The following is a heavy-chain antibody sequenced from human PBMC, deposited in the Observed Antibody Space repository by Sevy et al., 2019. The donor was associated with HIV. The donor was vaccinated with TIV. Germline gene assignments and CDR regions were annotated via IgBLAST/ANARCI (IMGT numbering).Heavy chain of an antibody. CDR2: LSFGCGKI. Sequence: GGSLRLSCAASGFDFSIYSMSWVRQPPGKGLEWVSTLSFGCGKINYADSVKGRFTISRDNSNSSVYLQMNNMRVEDTAVYYCAGEGCTKPHDYWGQGTLVTVSS. V-gene: IGHV3-23*01. J-gene: IGHJ4*02. D-gene: IGHD2-8*01. CDR1: GFDFSIYS. CDR3: AGEGCTKPHDY.